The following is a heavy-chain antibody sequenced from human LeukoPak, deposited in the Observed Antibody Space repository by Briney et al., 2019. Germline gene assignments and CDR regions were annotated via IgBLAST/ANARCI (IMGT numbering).Heavy chain of an antibody. D-gene: IGHD5-12*01. J-gene: IGHJ4*02. V-gene: IGHV1-18*01. CDR2: ISAYNGNT. CDR3: ARDRRLSHSAGHYSGYSFNY. Sequence: ASVKVSCKASGYTFTIYGISWVRQAPGQGHEWMGWISAYNGNTNYAQKLQGRVTMTTDTSTSTAYMELRSLRSDDTAVYYCARDRRLSHSAGHYSGYSFNYWGQGTLVTVSS. CDR1: GYTFTIYG.